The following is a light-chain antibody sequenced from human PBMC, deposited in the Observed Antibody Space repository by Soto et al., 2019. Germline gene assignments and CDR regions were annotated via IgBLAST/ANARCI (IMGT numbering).Light chain of an antibody. J-gene: IGKJ4*01. V-gene: IGKV1-39*01. CDR3: QQMYAIPLT. CDR2: GGS. Sequence: DIQMTQSPSALSASVGDRVIITCRASQSIGSSLTCYQQKPGKAHTILIHGGSILHSGVPPRFSGGGGGTDFTLTISSLQPEDFASYYCQQMYAIPLTFGGGTKVEIK. CDR1: QSIGSS.